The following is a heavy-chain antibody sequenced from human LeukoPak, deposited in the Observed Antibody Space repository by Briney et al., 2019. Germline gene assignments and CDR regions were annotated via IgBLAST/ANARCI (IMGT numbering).Heavy chain of an antibody. CDR1: GFTFSTYG. CDR2: ISFDGSTK. CDR3: AKDRETDFWSGQGTYYFDY. J-gene: IGHJ4*02. D-gene: IGHD3-3*01. Sequence: GGSLRLSCAASGFTFSTYGMHWVRQAPGKGLEWVAVISFDGSTKNYVDSVKGRFTISRDNSNNTLYLQMNSLRVEDTAVYYCAKDRETDFWSGQGTYYFDYWGQGTLVTVPS. V-gene: IGHV3-30*18.